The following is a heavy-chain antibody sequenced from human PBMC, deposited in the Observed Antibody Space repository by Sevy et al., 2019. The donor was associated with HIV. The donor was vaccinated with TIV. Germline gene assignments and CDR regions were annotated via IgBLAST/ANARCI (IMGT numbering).Heavy chain of an antibody. CDR3: ARAGYYDSSGYYWGYYYYYGMDV. V-gene: IGHV3-7*03. Sequence: GGFLRLSCAASGFTCSSYWMSWVRQAPGKGLEWVANIKQDGSEKYYVDSVKGRFTISRDNAKNSLYLQMNSLRAEDTAVYYCARAGYYDSSGYYWGYYYYYGMDVWGQGTTVTVSS. J-gene: IGHJ6*02. D-gene: IGHD3-22*01. CDR2: IKQDGSEK. CDR1: GFTCSSYW.